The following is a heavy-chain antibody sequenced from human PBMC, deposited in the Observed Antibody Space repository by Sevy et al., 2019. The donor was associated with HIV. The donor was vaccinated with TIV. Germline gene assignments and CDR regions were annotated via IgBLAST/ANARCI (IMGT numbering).Heavy chain of an antibody. CDR1: GFTFSSYG. D-gene: IGHD3-10*01. V-gene: IGHV3-30*18. CDR3: AKEYYYGSGSYYSFAFDI. J-gene: IGHJ3*02. Sequence: GGSLRLSCAASGFTFSSYGMHWVRQAPGKGLEWVAVISYDGSNKYYADSVKGQFTISRDNSKNTLYLQMNSLRAEDTAVYYCAKEYYYGSGSYYSFAFDIWGQGTMVTVSS. CDR2: ISYDGSNK.